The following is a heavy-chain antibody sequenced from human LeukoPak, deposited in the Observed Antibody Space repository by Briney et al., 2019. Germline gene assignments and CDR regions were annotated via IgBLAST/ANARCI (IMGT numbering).Heavy chain of an antibody. Sequence: GESLRLSCAASGFTFSSYAMNWVRQAPGKGLEWVSTISGSGGSTYYADSVKGRFTISRDNSKNTLYLQMNSLRAEDTAVYYCAKDRNSGGWYGELRDYWGQGTLVTVSS. CDR2: ISGSGGST. J-gene: IGHJ4*02. V-gene: IGHV3-23*01. CDR3: AKDRNSGGWYGELRDY. CDR1: GFTFSSYA. D-gene: IGHD6-19*01.